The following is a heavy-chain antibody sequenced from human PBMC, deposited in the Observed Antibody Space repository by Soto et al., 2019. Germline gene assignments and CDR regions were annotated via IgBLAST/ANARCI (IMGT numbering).Heavy chain of an antibody. V-gene: IGHV1-18*01. CDR2: ISAFNGHT. CDR1: GYTFTNFG. J-gene: IGHJ5*02. D-gene: IGHD6-13*01. Sequence: QVQLVQSGTEVKKPGASVKVSCKTSGYTFTNFGISWVRQAPGQGLEWMGWISAFNGHTHHAQKFQGRVTLTTDTSPTTAFLELRSLWSDDTAVYYCAREPPRATAGLNYFDPWGQGTLVSVSS. CDR3: AREPPRATAGLNYFDP.